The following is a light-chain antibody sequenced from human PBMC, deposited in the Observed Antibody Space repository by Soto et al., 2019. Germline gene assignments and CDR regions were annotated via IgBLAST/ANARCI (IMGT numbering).Light chain of an antibody. V-gene: IGKV4-1*01. CDR2: WAS. J-gene: IGKJ2*01. CDR1: QSVLYSSKNKNY. Sequence: DIVMTQSPDSLAVSLGEMATIKYKSSQSVLYSSKNKNYLAWYQQKPGQPPKLLIYWASARESGVPDRFSGSGSGTDITLTISSLQAEDVAFYYCQQYYSLPYTFGQGTKLEIK. CDR3: QQYYSLPYT.